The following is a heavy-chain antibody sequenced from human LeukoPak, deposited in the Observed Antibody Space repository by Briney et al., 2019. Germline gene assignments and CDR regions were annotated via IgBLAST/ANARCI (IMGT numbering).Heavy chain of an antibody. D-gene: IGHD2-2*01. CDR2: IYYSGST. CDR1: GGSISSSSYY. V-gene: IGHV4-39*07. CDR3: ARDILSCSSTSCHEDA. J-gene: IGHJ6*04. Sequence: SETLSLTCTVSGGSISSSSYYWGWIRQPPGKGLEWIGSIYYSGSTYYNPSLKSRVTISVDTSKNQFSLKLSSVTAADTAVYYCARDILSCSSTSCHEDAWGKGTTVTVSS.